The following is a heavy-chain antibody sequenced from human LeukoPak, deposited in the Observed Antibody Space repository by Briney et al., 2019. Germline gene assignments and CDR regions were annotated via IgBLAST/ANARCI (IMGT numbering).Heavy chain of an antibody. Sequence: GASVKVSCKASGYTFTSYDINWVRQATGQGLEWMGWISAYNGNTNYAQKLQGRVTMTTDTSTSTAYMELRSLRSDDTAVYYCAREAVAVNFDYWGQGTLVTVSS. D-gene: IGHD6-19*01. CDR3: AREAVAVNFDY. V-gene: IGHV1-18*01. CDR1: GYTFTSYD. CDR2: ISAYNGNT. J-gene: IGHJ4*02.